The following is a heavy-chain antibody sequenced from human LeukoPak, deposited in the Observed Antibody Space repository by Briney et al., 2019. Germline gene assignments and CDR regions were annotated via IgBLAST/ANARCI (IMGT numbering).Heavy chain of an antibody. CDR3: ATVTDILTGYYGVGNWFDP. J-gene: IGHJ5*02. Sequence: GASVKVSCKASGYTFTKYGISWVRQAPGQGLEWLGWISGYNGDTNYAQRLQGRVTMTEDTSTDAAYMELSSLRSEDTAVYYCATVTDILTGYYGVGNWFDPWGQGTLVTVSS. CDR2: ISGYNGDT. D-gene: IGHD3-9*01. V-gene: IGHV1-18*01. CDR1: GYTFTKYG.